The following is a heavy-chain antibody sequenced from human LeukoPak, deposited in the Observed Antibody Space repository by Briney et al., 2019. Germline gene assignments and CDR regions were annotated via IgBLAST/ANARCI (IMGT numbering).Heavy chain of an antibody. V-gene: IGHV3-23*01. CDR2: ISGSGGST. J-gene: IGHJ4*02. Sequence: GGSLRLSCAASGFTFSSYAMSWVRQAPGKGLEWVSAISGSGGSTYYADSVKGRFTISRDNSKNTLYLQMNSLRADDTAAYYCAKGGTGDCSRTSCLYYFDCWGQGTLVTVSS. CDR1: GFTFSSYA. D-gene: IGHD2-2*01. CDR3: AKGGTGDCSRTSCLYYFDC.